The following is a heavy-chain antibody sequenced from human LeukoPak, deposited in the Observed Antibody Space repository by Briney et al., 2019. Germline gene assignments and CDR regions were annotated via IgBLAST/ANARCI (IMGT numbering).Heavy chain of an antibody. D-gene: IGHD2-2*01. CDR2: IQTSGTT. V-gene: IGHV4-4*09. CDR1: GGSISDYY. Sequence: PSETLSLTCTVSGGSISDYYWSWIPQPPGKGLEWIGYIQTSGTTNYNPSLKSRVTISVDTSKNRFSLRLSSVTAADAAVYYCARRIPGGFDYWGQGSLVTVSS. CDR3: ARRIPGGFDY. J-gene: IGHJ4*02.